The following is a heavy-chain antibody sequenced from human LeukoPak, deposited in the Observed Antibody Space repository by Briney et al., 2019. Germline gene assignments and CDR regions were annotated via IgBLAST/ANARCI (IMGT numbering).Heavy chain of an antibody. CDR3: AKDRGNYYGSGSYYNAFDY. CDR2: IWYDGSNK. CDR1: GFTFSSYG. Sequence: TGGSLRLSCAASGFTFSSYGMHWVRQAPGKGLEWVAVIWYDGSNKYYADSVKGRFTISRDNSKNTLYLQMNSLRAEDTAVYYCAKDRGNYYGSGSYYNAFDYWGQGTLVTVSS. V-gene: IGHV3-33*06. J-gene: IGHJ4*02. D-gene: IGHD3-10*01.